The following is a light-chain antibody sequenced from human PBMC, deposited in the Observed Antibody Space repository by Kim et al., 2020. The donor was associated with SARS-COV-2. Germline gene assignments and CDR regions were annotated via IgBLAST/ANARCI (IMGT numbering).Light chain of an antibody. CDR1: QSVSSSY. Sequence: SPGERATLSCRATQSVSSSYLAWYQQKPGQAPRPLIAGASSRATGIPDRFSGSESGTDFTLTISKLEPEDFAVYYCQQYGSPPFTFGPGTKVDIK. J-gene: IGKJ3*01. CDR3: QQYGSPPFT. CDR2: GAS. V-gene: IGKV3-20*01.